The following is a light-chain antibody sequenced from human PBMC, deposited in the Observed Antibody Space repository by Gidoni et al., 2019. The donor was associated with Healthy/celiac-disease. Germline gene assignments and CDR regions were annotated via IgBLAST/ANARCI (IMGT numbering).Light chain of an antibody. J-gene: IGKJ2*01. CDR3: QQYGNSPLYT. CDR2: VAS. CDR1: QSVSSHY. Sequence: EIVLTQSPGTLSLSPGERATLSCRASQSVSSHYLAWYQQKPGQAPRLLIYVASSRATGIPDRFSGSGSGTDFTLTISRLEPEDFAVYYCQQYGNSPLYTFGQGTKLEIK. V-gene: IGKV3-20*01.